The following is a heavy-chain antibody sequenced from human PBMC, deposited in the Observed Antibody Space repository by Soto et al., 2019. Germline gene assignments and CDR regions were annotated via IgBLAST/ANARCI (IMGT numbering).Heavy chain of an antibody. CDR3: APEASVLIPAAQHSHFDS. D-gene: IGHD2-2*01. CDR2: ISPYSGYT. J-gene: IGHJ4*02. V-gene: IGHV1-18*01. CDR1: GYSFMKYG. Sequence: ASVKVSCKGFGYSFMKYGINWVRQAPGQGLEWVGWISPYSGYTHSAQKFHGRLTLTTDTAASTAYMELRILRSADTALYYCAPEASVLIPAAQHSHFDSCGQGTLVTVCS.